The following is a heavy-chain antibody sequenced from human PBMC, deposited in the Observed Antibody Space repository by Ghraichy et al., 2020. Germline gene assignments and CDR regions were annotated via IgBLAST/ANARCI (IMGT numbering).Heavy chain of an antibody. V-gene: IGHV3-48*02. D-gene: IGHD4-23*01. CDR1: GFTFDDYN. Sequence: GGSLRLSCVGSGFTFDDYNMNWVRQSPGKGLEWVAYISSSSRTRFYADSVKGRFTVSRDNAQNSLYLQMKSLRDEDTAVYYCARASTVVRFYSYACLDVWGQGTTVTVAS. CDR3: ARASTVVRFYSYACLDV. J-gene: IGHJ6*02. CDR2: ISSSSRTR.